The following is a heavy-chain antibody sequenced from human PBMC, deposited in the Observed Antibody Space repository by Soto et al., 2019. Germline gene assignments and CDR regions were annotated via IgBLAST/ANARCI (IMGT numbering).Heavy chain of an antibody. Sequence: PGGSLRLSCAASGFTFSSYAMSWVRQAPGKGLEWVSAISGSGGSTYYADSVKGRFTISRDNSKNTLYLQMNSLRAEDTAVYYCAKDFGFCSGGSCPPAPTLDYWGQGTLVTVSS. D-gene: IGHD2-15*01. CDR2: ISGSGGST. CDR1: GFTFSSYA. CDR3: AKDFGFCSGGSCPPAPTLDY. J-gene: IGHJ4*02. V-gene: IGHV3-23*01.